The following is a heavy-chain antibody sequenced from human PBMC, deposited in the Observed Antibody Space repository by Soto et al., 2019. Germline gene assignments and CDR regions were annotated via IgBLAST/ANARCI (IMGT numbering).Heavy chain of an antibody. CDR1: GGTFSSYA. V-gene: IGHV1-69*13. Sequence: ASVKVSCKASGGTFSSYAISWVRQAPGQGLEWMGGIIPIFGTANYAQKFQGRVTITADESTSTAYMELSSLRSEDTAVYYCARDSVAAAGTPQYYFDYWGQGTLVTVSS. CDR3: ARDSVAAAGTPQYYFDY. D-gene: IGHD6-13*01. J-gene: IGHJ4*02. CDR2: IIPIFGTA.